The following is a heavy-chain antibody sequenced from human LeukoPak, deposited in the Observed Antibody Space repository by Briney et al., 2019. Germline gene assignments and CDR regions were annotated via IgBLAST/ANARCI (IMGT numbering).Heavy chain of an antibody. V-gene: IGHV3-23*01. CDR2: ISGSGGPT. CDR1: GFAFSSYA. J-gene: IGHJ4*02. CDR3: AKDLYNTVAAPFDY. Sequence: GGSLRLSCAASGFAFSSYAMNWVRQAPGKGLEWVSGISGSGGPTYYADSVKGRFTISRDNSKNTLYLQMNSLRAEDTALYYCAKDLYNTVAAPFDYWGQGTLVTVSS. D-gene: IGHD4-23*01.